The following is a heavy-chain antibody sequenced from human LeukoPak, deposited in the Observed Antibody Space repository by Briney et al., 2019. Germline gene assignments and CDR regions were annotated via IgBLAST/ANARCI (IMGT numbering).Heavy chain of an antibody. CDR1: GGSIRSAN. CDR3: ARQSACSSTKCYPFVY. J-gene: IGHJ4*02. D-gene: IGHD2-2*01. V-gene: IGHV4-59*08. CDR2: ISYSGST. Sequence: SETLSLTCTFSGGSIRSANWNRSRQPPGKGLEWIGWISYSGSTNYNPSLKTRVTISVDTSKNQFSLKLRSVTAADTAVYYCARQSACSSTKCYPFVYLVRGSLVTVSS.